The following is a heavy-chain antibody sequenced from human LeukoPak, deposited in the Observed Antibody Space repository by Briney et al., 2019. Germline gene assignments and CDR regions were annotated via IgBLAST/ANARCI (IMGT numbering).Heavy chain of an antibody. CDR1: GFTFSNYG. J-gene: IGHJ4*02. CDR3: ANHFDETAFYH. Sequence: AGGSLRLSCATSGFTFSNYGMHWVRQAPGKGLEWVAVISHDGTKEYYADSVKGRFTISRDNSKNTLFLQINGLRGEDTAVYYCANHFDETAFYHCGQGTLVTVSS. CDR2: ISHDGTKE. V-gene: IGHV3-30*18.